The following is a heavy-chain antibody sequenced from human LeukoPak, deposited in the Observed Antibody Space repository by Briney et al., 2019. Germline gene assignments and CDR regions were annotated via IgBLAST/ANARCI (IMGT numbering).Heavy chain of an antibody. CDR1: GGSISNYF. D-gene: IGHD3-3*01. Sequence: PSETLSLTCTVSGGSISNYFWGWIRQPAGKRLEWIGRIYTSGSTNFNPSLKSRVTMSVDTSKHQFSLKLSSVTAADTAVYYCARDGEWPHKYMDVWGKGTTVTVSS. V-gene: IGHV4-4*07. CDR3: ARDGEWPHKYMDV. CDR2: IYTSGST. J-gene: IGHJ6*03.